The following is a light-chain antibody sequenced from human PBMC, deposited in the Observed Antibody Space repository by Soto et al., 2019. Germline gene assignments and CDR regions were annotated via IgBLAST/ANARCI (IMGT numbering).Light chain of an antibody. CDR3: QQYGDSPRS. Sequence: GVTQSPAAVSVSPGEIATFSCRASQSVSSKLAWYQQKPGQAPRLVIYDASTRATGFPATFSGSGSGTDFTLTISRLEPGDFALYYCQQYGDSPRSFGQGTKVDIK. V-gene: IGKV3-15*01. CDR2: DAS. J-gene: IGKJ1*01. CDR1: QSVSSK.